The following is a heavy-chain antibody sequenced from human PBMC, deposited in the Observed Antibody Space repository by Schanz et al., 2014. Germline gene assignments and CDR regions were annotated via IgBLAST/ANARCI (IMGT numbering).Heavy chain of an antibody. V-gene: IGHV1-3*01. CDR2: ISAYNGNT. Sequence: QVHLVQSGAEVKRPGASVKVSCKASEYSFTSYSMHWVRQAPGQRLEWMGWISAYNGNTKYPQKLQGRVIMTTDTSTSTAYMALTDLRSDDTAVYYCARSAGRDFWSGYYTRFDYWGQGTLVTVSS. D-gene: IGHD3-3*01. CDR3: ARSAGRDFWSGYYTRFDY. CDR1: EYSFTSYS. J-gene: IGHJ4*02.